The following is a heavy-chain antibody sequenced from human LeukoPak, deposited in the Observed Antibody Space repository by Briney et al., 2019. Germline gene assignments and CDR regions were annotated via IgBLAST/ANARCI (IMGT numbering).Heavy chain of an antibody. CDR1: GGSFSGYY. D-gene: IGHD6-6*01. V-gene: IGHV4-34*01. CDR2: INHSGST. CDR3: ARERGPRGKITYIAARLYHFDY. Sequence: SETLSLTCAVYGGSFSGYYWSWIRQPPGKGLEWIGEINHSGSTNYNPSLKSRVTISVDTSKNQFSLKLSSVTAADTAVYYCARERGPRGKITYIAARLYHFDYWAREPWSPSPQ. J-gene: IGHJ4*02.